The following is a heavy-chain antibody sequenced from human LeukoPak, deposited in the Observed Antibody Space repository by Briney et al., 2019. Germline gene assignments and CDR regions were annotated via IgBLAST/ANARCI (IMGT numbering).Heavy chain of an antibody. D-gene: IGHD3-3*02. CDR3: ASGFPVLATSAFDI. Sequence: SETLSLTCTVSGGSFSIGNHYWSWIRQPPGKGLEWIGYIYDSGSTNYNPSLKSRVSISVDTSKNQFSLKLTSVTPADTAVYYCASGFPVLATSAFDIWGQGTMVTVSS. V-gene: IGHV4-61*01. CDR1: GGSFSIGNHY. CDR2: IYDSGST. J-gene: IGHJ3*02.